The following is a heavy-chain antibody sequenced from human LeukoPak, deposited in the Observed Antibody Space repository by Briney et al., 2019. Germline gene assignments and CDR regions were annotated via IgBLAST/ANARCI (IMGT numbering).Heavy chain of an antibody. Sequence: SETLSLTCTVSGGSISSGDYYWSWIRQPPGKGLEWIGYSYYSGSTYYNPSLKSRVTISVDTSKNQFSLKLSSVTAADTAVYYCASLRYFDWLHQFNWFDPWGQGTLVTVSS. J-gene: IGHJ5*02. V-gene: IGHV4-30-4*02. CDR3: ASLRYFDWLHQFNWFDP. CDR1: GGSISSGDYY. CDR2: SYYSGST. D-gene: IGHD3-9*01.